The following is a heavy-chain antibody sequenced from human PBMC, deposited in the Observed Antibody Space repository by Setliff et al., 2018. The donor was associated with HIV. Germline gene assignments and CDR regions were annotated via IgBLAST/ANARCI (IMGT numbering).Heavy chain of an antibody. Sequence: PSETLSLTCTVSSGPVSRSDYYWGWIRQTPGKGLGWIGSIYWSGLTFYNPSLKSRVIISIDTSKNQFSLKLSSVTAADTAVYYCAILRGYSYGYFFDYWGQGMLVTVSS. CDR2: IYWSGLT. V-gene: IGHV4-39*07. D-gene: IGHD5-18*01. CDR3: AILRGYSYGYFFDY. CDR1: SGPVSRSDYY. J-gene: IGHJ4*02.